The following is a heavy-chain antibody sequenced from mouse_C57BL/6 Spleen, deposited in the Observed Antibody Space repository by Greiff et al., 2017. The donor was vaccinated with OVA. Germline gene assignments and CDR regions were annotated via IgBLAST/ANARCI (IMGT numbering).Heavy chain of an antibody. CDR2: INPSNGGT. V-gene: IGHV1-53*01. CDR1: GFTFTSYW. Sequence: QVQLQQPGTELVQPGASVKLSCTASGFTFTSYWMHWVKQRPGQGLEWIGNINPSNGGTNYNEKFKSKATLTVDKSSSTAFMQLSSLKSEDSAVYYWERIDYGYDGYFDYWGQGTTLTVSA. J-gene: IGHJ2*01. CDR3: ERIDYGYDGYFDY. D-gene: IGHD2-2*01.